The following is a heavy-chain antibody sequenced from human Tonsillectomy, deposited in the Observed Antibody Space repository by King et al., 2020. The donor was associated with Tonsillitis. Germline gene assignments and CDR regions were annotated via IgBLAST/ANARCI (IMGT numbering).Heavy chain of an antibody. CDR2: IRYDGNNK. D-gene: IGHD3-3*01. V-gene: IGHV3-30*02. Sequence: QLVQSGGGVVQPGGSLKLSCAASGFTFSNYGMHWVRQAPGKGLDWVAFIRYDGNNKYYADSVKGRFTISRDNSKNTVYLQMSSLRPEDTAVYYCAKGAYYDFWSNSWGQGPLVPVSS. J-gene: IGHJ5*02. CDR1: GFTFSNYG. CDR3: AKGAYYDFWSNS.